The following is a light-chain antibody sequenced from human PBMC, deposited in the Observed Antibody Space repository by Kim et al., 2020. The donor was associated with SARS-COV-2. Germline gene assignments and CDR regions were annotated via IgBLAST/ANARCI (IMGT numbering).Light chain of an antibody. CDR2: WAS. CDR3: QQYYTSPPWT. CDR1: QSVLYDINNNNY. J-gene: IGKJ1*01. V-gene: IGKV4-1*01. Sequence: DIVMTQSPDSLAVSLGERATINCKSSQSVLYDINNNNYLAWYQQKPGQPPKLLIYWASTRQSGVPDRFSGSGSGTDFTLTISSLQAEDVAVYYCQQYYTSPPWTFGQGTKLEI.